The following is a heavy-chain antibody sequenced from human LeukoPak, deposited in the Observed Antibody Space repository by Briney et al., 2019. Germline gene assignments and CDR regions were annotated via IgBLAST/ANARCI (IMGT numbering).Heavy chain of an antibody. CDR1: GYTFTGYY. CDR2: INPNSGGT. Sequence: ASVKVSCKASGYTFTGYYMHWVRQAPGQGLGWMGWINPNSGGTNYAQKFQGRVTMTRDTSITTVYMELSRLRSDDTAVYYCARASTPRVIASFDYWGQGSLVTVSS. CDR3: ARASTPRVIASFDY. J-gene: IGHJ4*02. D-gene: IGHD2-21*01. V-gene: IGHV1-2*02.